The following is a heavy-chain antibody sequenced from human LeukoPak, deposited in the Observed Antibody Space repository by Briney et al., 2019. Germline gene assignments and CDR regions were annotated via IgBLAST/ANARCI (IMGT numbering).Heavy chain of an antibody. V-gene: IGHV4-38-2*01. CDR3: ARGNLNYDFWSGYNNWFDP. D-gene: IGHD3-3*01. Sequence: PSETLSLTCAVSGYSISSGYYWGWIRQPPGKGLEWTGSIYHSGSTYYNPSLKSRVTISVDTSKNQFSLKLSSVTAADTAVYYCARGNLNYDFWSGYNNWFDPWGQGTLVTVSS. J-gene: IGHJ5*02. CDR2: IYHSGST. CDR1: GYSISSGYY.